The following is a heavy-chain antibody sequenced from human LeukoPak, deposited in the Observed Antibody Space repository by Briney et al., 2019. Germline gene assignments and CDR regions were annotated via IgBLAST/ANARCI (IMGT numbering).Heavy chain of an antibody. CDR3: ARRANDYGDYGSVDY. CDR1: GGSISSSSYY. Sequence: SETLSLTCTVSGGSISSSSYYWGWIRQPPGKGLEWIGSIYYSGSTYYNPSLKSRVTISVDTSKNQFSLKLSSVTAADTAVYYCARRANDYGDYGSVDYWGQGTLVTVSS. D-gene: IGHD4-17*01. V-gene: IGHV4-39*01. J-gene: IGHJ4*02. CDR2: IYYSGST.